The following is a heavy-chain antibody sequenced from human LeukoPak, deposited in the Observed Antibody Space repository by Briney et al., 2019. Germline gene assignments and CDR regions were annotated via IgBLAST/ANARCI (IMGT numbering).Heavy chain of an antibody. Sequence: PGGSLRLSCAASGFTFSSYDMHWVRQATGKGLEWVSAIGTAGDTYYPGSVKGRFTISRENAKNSLYLQMNSLRAGDTAVYYCARVQQQLVSRDGSYLGGGYDYWGQGTLVTVSS. V-gene: IGHV3-13*01. CDR1: GFTFSSYD. D-gene: IGHD6-13*01. CDR3: ARVQQQLVSRDGSYLGGGYDY. J-gene: IGHJ4*02. CDR2: IGTAGDT.